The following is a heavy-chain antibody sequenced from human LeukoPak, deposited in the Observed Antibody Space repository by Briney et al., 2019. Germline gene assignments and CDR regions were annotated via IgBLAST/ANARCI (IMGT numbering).Heavy chain of an antibody. CDR3: AKETPNTGWFDP. CDR2: INPSGDGT. D-gene: IGHD1-14*01. CDR1: GHTFTTSY. J-gene: IGHJ5*02. V-gene: IGHV1-46*01. Sequence: GASVKVSCKASGHTFTTSYVHLVRQAPGQGLEWMGVINPSGDGTNYPQRFQGRVTLTKDTSTSTVYMELSSLRSEDTAIYYCAKETPNTGWFDPWGQGTLVTVSS.